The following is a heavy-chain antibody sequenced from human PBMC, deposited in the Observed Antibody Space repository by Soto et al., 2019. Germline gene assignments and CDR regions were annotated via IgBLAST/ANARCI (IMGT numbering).Heavy chain of an antibody. J-gene: IGHJ4*02. D-gene: IGHD1-1*01. V-gene: IGHV1-46*04. CDR2: INPSARSA. CDR1: GSTFTSYG. Sequence: ASVKVSCKASGSTFTSYGISWVRQAPGQGLEWVGMINPSARSASYAQKLRGGLTMDRDTSTTTVYMELSRLTFEDTAVYFCARDNSAANGVLDHWGQGTLVTVSS. CDR3: ARDNSAANGVLDH.